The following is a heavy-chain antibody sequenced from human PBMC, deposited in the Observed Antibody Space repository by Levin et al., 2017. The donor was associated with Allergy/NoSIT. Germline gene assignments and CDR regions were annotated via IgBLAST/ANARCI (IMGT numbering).Heavy chain of an antibody. V-gene: IGHV3-48*01. CDR3: AREPYNGGWPLDY. D-gene: IGHD6-19*01. Sequence: GESLKISCAASGFTFSSYSMNWVRQAPGKGLEWVSYISSRSSTIYYADSVKGRFTISRDNAKNSLNLQMNSLRAEDTAVYYCAREPYNGGWPLDYWGQGTLVTVSS. CDR2: ISSRSSTI. CDR1: GFTFSSYS. J-gene: IGHJ4*02.